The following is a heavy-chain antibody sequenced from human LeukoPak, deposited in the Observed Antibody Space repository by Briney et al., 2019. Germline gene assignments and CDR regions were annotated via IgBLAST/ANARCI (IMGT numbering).Heavy chain of an antibody. D-gene: IGHD2-21*02. V-gene: IGHV5-51*01. CDR2: IYPGDSDT. CDR3: ARPSEVTCGGDCYSFDC. CDR1: VYSFSTYR. Sequence: GAPLNISCKSSVYSFSTYRSGGVRQIPGKGLEWMGIIYPGDSDTKYSPSFQGQVTISADKSISTAYLQWSSLMASDTAMYYCARPSEVTCGGDCYSFDCWGQGTLVTVSS. J-gene: IGHJ4*02.